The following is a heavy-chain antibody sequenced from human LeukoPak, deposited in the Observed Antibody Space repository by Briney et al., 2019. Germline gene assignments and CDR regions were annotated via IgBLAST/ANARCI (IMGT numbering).Heavy chain of an antibody. CDR1: GLTFSNSA. CDR3: ARGGKCSDGKCYLIDY. J-gene: IGHJ4*02. D-gene: IGHD2-15*01. Sequence: GGSLRLSCVASGLTFSNSAMHWVRQAPGKGLEWVAIMSFDGSHERYGDSVKGRFTLSGDNSKNTLYLQINSLRTEDTAVYYCARGGKCSDGKCYLIDYWGQGTLVTVSS. CDR2: MSFDGSHE. V-gene: IGHV3-30*04.